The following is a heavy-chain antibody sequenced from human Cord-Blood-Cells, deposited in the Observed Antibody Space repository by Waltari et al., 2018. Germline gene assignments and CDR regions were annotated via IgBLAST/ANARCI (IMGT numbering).Heavy chain of an antibody. Sequence: QMQLVQAGGEVKKPAASVTVSCTVSGSTATVHSFEWVRQAPGQGLEWMGRINPNSGGTNYAQKFQGWVTMTRDTSISTAYMELSRLRSDDTAVYYCAREGITAFDIWGQGTMVTVSS. CDR2: INPNSGGT. D-gene: IGHD3-10*01. J-gene: IGHJ3*02. CDR3: AREGITAFDI. V-gene: IGHV1-2*04. CDR1: GSTATVHS.